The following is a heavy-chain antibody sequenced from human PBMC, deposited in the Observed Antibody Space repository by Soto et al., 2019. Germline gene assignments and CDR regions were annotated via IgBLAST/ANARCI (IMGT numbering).Heavy chain of an antibody. V-gene: IGHV3-7*03. D-gene: IGHD3-9*01. CDR2: IKQDGSEK. CDR1: GFSFSGFA. CDR3: SSLRENDDILIGDYCYYGLDG. J-gene: IGHJ6*02. Sequence: GRTLRLSCTVSGFSFSGFAMSWVRQAPGKGLAWVANIKQDGSEKNYVDPAKGRFTISIDNAKNPLYLQMNSLRAEETAVYYFSSLRENDDILIGDYCYYGLDGWGQGTTVTVPS.